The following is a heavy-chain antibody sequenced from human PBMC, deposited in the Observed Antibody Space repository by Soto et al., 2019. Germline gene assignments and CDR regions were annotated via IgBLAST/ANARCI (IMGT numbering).Heavy chain of an antibody. J-gene: IGHJ6*03. Sequence: PGGSLRLSCAASGFTFSSYAMRWVRQAPGKGLEYVSAISNTGGTTNYADSVKGRFTISRDNSENTVYLQMNGLRAEDTAVYYCTKGVTPPSSYYMDVWGKGTTVTVSS. D-gene: IGHD2-21*02. CDR1: GFTFSSYA. V-gene: IGHV3-23*01. CDR2: ISNTGGTT. CDR3: TKGVTPPSSYYMDV.